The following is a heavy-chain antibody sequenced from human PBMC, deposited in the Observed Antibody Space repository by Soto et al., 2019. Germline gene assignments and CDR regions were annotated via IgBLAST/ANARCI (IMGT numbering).Heavy chain of an antibody. Sequence: SETLSLTCTVSGGSISSYYWSWIRQPAGKGLEWIGRIYTSGSTNYNPSLKSRVTMSVDTSKNQFSLKLSSVTAADTAVYYCARGDIVVVSAAAGYYYYYGMDVWGQGTTVTVSS. V-gene: IGHV4-4*07. D-gene: IGHD2-2*01. J-gene: IGHJ6*02. CDR3: ARGDIVVVSAAAGYYYYYGMDV. CDR1: GGSISSYY. CDR2: IYTSGST.